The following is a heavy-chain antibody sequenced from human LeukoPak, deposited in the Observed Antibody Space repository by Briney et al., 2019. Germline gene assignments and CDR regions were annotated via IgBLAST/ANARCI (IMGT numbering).Heavy chain of an antibody. D-gene: IGHD2-21*02. CDR3: ARALAYCGGDCPPYYFDY. J-gene: IGHJ4*02. V-gene: IGHV4-59*06. CDR2: IYYSGST. Sequence: ASETLSLTCTVSGGSISSYYWSWIRQHPGKGLEWIGYIYYSGSTYYNPSLKSRVTISVDTSKNQFSLKLSSVTAADTAVYYCARALAYCGGDCPPYYFDYWGQGTLVTVSS. CDR1: GGSISSYY.